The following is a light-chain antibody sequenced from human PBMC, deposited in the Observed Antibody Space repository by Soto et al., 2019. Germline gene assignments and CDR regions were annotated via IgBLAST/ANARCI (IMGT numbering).Light chain of an antibody. J-gene: IGKJ5*01. CDR1: QSVRSTY. CDR3: QQYGSSLSIT. CDR2: GAS. Sequence: EIVLTQSPGTLSLSPGERATISCRASQSVRSTYLAWYQQKPVQAPRLLIHGASSRATGIPDRFSGSGSGTDFTLTISRLEPEDFAVYYCQQYGSSLSITFGQGTRLEIK. V-gene: IGKV3-20*01.